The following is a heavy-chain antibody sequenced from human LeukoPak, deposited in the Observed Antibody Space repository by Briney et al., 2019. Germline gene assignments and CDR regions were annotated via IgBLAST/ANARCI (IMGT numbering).Heavy chain of an antibody. CDR2: IYSSGST. CDR3: ARASHDYGDYSHFDY. V-gene: IGHV4-61*02. Sequence: SETLSLTCTVSGGSISSGSYYWSWIRQPAGKGLDWIGRIYSSGSTNYNPSLKSRATISVYTSKNQFSLELSSVTAADTAVYYCARASHDYGDYSHFDYWGQGTLVTVSS. J-gene: IGHJ4*02. CDR1: GGSISSGSYY. D-gene: IGHD4-17*01.